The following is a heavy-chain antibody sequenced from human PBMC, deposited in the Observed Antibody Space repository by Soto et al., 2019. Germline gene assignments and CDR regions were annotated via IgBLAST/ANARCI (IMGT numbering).Heavy chain of an antibody. Sequence: GGSLRLSCAASGFTLSSYAMSWVRQAPGKGLEWVSAISGSGGSTYYADSVKGRFTISGDNSKNTLYLQMNSLRAEDTAVYYCAKAGDCSSTSCYSYSLYFDYWGQGTLVTVSS. J-gene: IGHJ4*02. V-gene: IGHV3-23*01. CDR2: ISGSGGST. D-gene: IGHD2-2*01. CDR1: GFTLSSYA. CDR3: AKAGDCSSTSCYSYSLYFDY.